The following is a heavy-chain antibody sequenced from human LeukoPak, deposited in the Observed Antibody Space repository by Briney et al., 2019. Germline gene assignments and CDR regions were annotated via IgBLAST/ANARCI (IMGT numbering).Heavy chain of an antibody. V-gene: IGHV4-34*01. D-gene: IGHD1-26*01. CDR1: GGSFSGYY. J-gene: IGHJ4*02. Sequence: SETLSLTCAVYGGSFSGYYWSWIRQPPGKGLEWIGEINHSGSTNYNPSLKSRVTISVDTSKNQFSLKLSSVTAADTAVYYCARGRRVYSGSYSPFDYWGQGTLVTVSS. CDR3: ARGRRVYSGSYSPFDY. CDR2: INHSGST.